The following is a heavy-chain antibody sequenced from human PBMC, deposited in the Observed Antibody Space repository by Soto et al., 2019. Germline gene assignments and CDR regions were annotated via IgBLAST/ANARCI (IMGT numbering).Heavy chain of an antibody. CDR2: VYWNEDK. J-gene: IGHJ3*02. Sequence: SGPTLVNPTQTLTLTCTHSGISHSNSGVGLGWIRQTPGKALEWLALVYWNEDKPYSPSLKSKLTITKDTSKNQAILTMTNMDPADTATYYCARGLATLPVFAFDIWGQGTVVTVS. V-gene: IGHV2-5*01. D-gene: IGHD1-1*01. CDR1: GISHSNSGVG. CDR3: ARGLATLPVFAFDI.